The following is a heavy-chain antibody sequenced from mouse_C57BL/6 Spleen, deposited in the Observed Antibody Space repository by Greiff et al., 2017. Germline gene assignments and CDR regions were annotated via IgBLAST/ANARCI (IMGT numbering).Heavy chain of an antibody. CDR1: GYTFTNYP. J-gene: IGHJ2*01. Sequence: VQLQQSGAELVKPGASVKMSCKASGYTFTNYPIEWMKQNHGKSLEWIGNFHPYNDDTTYNEKFKGKATLTVEKSSSTVYLELSRLTSEDSAVYDCASRELGRGDFDYWGQGTTLTVSS. D-gene: IGHD4-1*01. V-gene: IGHV1-47*01. CDR2: FHPYNDDT. CDR3: ASRELGRGDFDY.